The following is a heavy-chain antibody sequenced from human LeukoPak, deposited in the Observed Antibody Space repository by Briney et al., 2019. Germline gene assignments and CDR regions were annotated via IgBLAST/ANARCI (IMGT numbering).Heavy chain of an antibody. Sequence: SETLSLTCTVSGGSISNYYWSWIRQPPGKGLEWIGYIYSSGSTNYNPSLESRVTISVDTSKNQFSLKLSSVTAADTALYYCARHGSSRSPLNFWGQGTLVTVSS. CDR2: IYSSGST. CDR1: GGSISNYY. D-gene: IGHD2-15*01. CDR3: ARHGSSRSPLNF. V-gene: IGHV4-59*08. J-gene: IGHJ4*02.